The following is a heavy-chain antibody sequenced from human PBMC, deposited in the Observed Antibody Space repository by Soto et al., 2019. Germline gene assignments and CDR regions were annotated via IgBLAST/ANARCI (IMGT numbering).Heavy chain of an antibody. V-gene: IGHV4-39*01. CDR2: IYYSGST. CDR3: ARHAYRWGWADY. Sequence: QLQLQESGPGLVKPSETLSLTCTVSGGSISSSSYYWGWIRQPPGKGLEWIGTIYYSGSTYYNPSLKSRVTISVDTSRNQFSLRLSSVTAADTAMYYCARHAYRWGWADYWGQGTRVTVSS. CDR1: GGSISSSSYY. J-gene: IGHJ4*02. D-gene: IGHD6-19*01.